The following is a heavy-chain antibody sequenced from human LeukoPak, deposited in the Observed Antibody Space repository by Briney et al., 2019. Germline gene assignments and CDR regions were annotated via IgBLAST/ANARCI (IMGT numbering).Heavy chain of an antibody. CDR1: SGSTGGSISGHY. D-gene: IGHD3-10*01. CDR3: ARHGSYQWAIDD. CDR2: IYDIGST. V-gene: IGHV4-59*08. Sequence: PSETPSLTCTVSSGSTGGSISGHYWTWIRQSPGKGLEWIGNIYDIGSTNYNPSLKSRVTISIDTSKKQFSLRLKSVTSADTAVYYCARHGSYQWAIDDWGQGTLVTVSS. J-gene: IGHJ4*02.